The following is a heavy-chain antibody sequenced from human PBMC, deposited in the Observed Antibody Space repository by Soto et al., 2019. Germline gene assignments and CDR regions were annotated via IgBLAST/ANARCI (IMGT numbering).Heavy chain of an antibody. D-gene: IGHD3-3*01. CDR1: GGSVSSGEHY. Sequence: PSETLSLTCTVSGGSVSSGEHYWSWIRQPPGKGLEWIGYIYYTGNTNYNPSLQSRITISVDTSRNQFSLRLSSVTAADTAVYYCARGGVVQPLLYFDFWGQGTPVTVSS. J-gene: IGHJ4*02. V-gene: IGHV4-30-4*01. CDR3: ARGGVVQPLLYFDF. CDR2: IYYTGNT.